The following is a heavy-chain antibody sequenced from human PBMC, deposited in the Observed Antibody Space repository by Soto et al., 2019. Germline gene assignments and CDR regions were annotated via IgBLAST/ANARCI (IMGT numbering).Heavy chain of an antibody. V-gene: IGHV3-9*01. CDR2: ISWNSGSI. D-gene: IGHD4-4*01. CDR1: GFTLDDYA. Sequence: GGSLRLSCAASGFTLDDYAMHWVRQAPGKGLEWVSGISWNSGSIGYADSVKGRFTISRDNAKNSLYLQMNSLRAEDTALYYCAKSVTVTTVWNYYYGMDVWGQGTTVTVSS. CDR3: AKSVTVTTVWNYYYGMDV. J-gene: IGHJ6*02.